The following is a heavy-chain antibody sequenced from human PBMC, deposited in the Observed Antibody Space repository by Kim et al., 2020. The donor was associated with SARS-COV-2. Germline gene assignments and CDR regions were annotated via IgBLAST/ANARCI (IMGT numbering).Heavy chain of an antibody. CDR3: ARDPDPDYGDYGLWG. Sequence: DSVKGRFTISRDNAKNSLYLQMNSLRVEDTAVYYCARDPDPDYGDYGLWGWGQGTLVTVSS. J-gene: IGHJ4*02. D-gene: IGHD4-17*01. V-gene: IGHV3-21*01.